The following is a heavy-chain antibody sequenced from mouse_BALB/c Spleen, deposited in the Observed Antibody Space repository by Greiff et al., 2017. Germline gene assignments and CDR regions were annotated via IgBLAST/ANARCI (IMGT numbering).Heavy chain of an antibody. CDR2: ISSGGST. D-gene: IGHD2-2*01. CDR3: ARGYYGYDGFAY. J-gene: IGHJ3*01. Sequence: EVKLEESGGGLVKPGGSLKLSCAASGFTFSSYAMSWVRQTPEKRLEWVASISSGGSTYYPDSVKGRFTISRDNARNILYLQMSSLRSEDTAMYYCARGYYGYDGFAYWGQGTLVTVSA. V-gene: IGHV5-6-5*01. CDR1: GFTFSSYA.